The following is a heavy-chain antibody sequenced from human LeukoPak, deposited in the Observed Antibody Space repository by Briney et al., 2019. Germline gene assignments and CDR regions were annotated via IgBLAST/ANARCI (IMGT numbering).Heavy chain of an antibody. CDR2: IYYSGTT. V-gene: IGHV4-39*07. CDR3: AKGAGGFSYYNWFDP. D-gene: IGHD5-18*01. J-gene: IGHJ5*02. CDR1: GGSISSSPYY. Sequence: PSQTLSLTCTVSGGSISSSPYYWGWIRQPPGKGLEWIGSIYYSGTTHYSPSLESRVTISVDTSENQFSLKLASVTAADTAIYYCAKGAGGFSYYNWFDPWGQGTLVTVSS.